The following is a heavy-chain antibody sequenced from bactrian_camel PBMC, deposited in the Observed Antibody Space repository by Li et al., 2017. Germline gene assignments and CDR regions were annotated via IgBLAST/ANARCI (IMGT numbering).Heavy chain of an antibody. V-gene: IGHV3S55*01. J-gene: IGHJ4*01. CDR1: GLSYC. Sequence: VQLVESGGGSVQAGGSLRLSCVASGLSYCMGWFRQGPGKEREGVATIDSDGRIRYADSVKGRFTFSKDNAKNTLYLQMNNLKPEDTAMYYCALDRLRCLTATPLSVQGYSHWGQGTQVTVS. CDR3: ALDRLRCLTATPLSVQGYSH. CDR2: IDSDGRI. D-gene: IGHD2*01.